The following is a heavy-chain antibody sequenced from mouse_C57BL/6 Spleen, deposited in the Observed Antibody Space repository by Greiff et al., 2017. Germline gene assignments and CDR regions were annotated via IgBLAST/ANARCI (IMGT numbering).Heavy chain of an antibody. J-gene: IGHJ2*01. CDR2: INPGSGGT. D-gene: IGHD2-3*01. CDR3: ARSRDGYFPFDY. Sequence: VQLQQSGAELVRPGTSVKVSCKASGYAFTNYLIEWVKQRPGQGLEWIGVINPGSGGTNYNEKFKGKATLTTDKSSSTAYMQLSSLTSEDSAVYVCARSRDGYFPFDYWGQGTTLTVSS. CDR1: GYAFTNYL. V-gene: IGHV1-54*01.